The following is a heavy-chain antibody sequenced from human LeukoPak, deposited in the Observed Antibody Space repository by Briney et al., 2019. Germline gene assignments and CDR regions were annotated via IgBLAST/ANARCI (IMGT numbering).Heavy chain of an antibody. CDR3: ARDPFSEPAWSIAARPDSGWFDP. J-gene: IGHJ5*02. D-gene: IGHD6-6*01. V-gene: IGHV1-18*01. CDR2: ISAYHGNT. Sequence: GASVKVSCKASGYTFTSYGISWVRQAPGQGLEWMGWISAYHGNTNYAQKLQGRVTMTTDTSTSTACMELRSLRSDDTAVYYCARDPFSEPAWSIAARPDSGWFDPWGQGTLVTVSS. CDR1: GYTFTSYG.